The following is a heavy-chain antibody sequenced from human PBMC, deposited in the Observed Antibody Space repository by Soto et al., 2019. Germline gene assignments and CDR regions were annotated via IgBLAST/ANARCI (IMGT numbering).Heavy chain of an antibody. CDR3: ARGGQWDFLSDY. D-gene: IGHD1-26*01. CDR2: ISGYSAKT. V-gene: IGHV1-18*01. J-gene: IGHJ4*02. Sequence: QVQLVQSGGEVKNPGASVKVSCKASGYAFNSRYINWVRQAPGQGLEWMGWISGYSAKTNYAQNLQGRVTMTIDTSTNTAYMELRSLTSDDTAVHYCARGGQWDFLSDYWGQGTLVTVSS. CDR1: GYAFNSRY.